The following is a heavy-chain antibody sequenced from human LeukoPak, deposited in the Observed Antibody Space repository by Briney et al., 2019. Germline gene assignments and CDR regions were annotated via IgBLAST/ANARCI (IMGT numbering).Heavy chain of an antibody. V-gene: IGHV1-2*02. CDR3: ARDWYYDFWSGYSALDP. J-gene: IGHJ5*02. CDR1: EYTFTGYY. CDR2: INPNSGGT. Sequence: ASVKVSCKASEYTFTGYYMHWVRQAPGQGLEWMGWINPNSGGTNYAQKFQGRVTMTRDTSISTAYMELSRLRSDDTAVYYCARDWYYDFWSGYSALDPWGQGTLVTVSS. D-gene: IGHD3-3*01.